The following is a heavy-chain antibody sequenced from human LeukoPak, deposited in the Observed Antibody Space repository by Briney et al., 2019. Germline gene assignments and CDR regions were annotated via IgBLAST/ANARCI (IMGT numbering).Heavy chain of an antibody. V-gene: IGHV4-30-4*01. J-gene: IGHJ5*02. CDR2: IYYSGST. D-gene: IGHD2/OR15-2a*01. CDR3: ARDVAGASTNWFDP. CDR1: GGSISSGDYY. Sequence: SETLSLTCTVSGGSISSGDYYWSWIRQPPGKGLEWIGYIYYSGSTYYNPSLKSRVTISVDTSKNQFSLKLSSVTAADTAVYYCARDVAGASTNWFDPWGQGTLVTVSS.